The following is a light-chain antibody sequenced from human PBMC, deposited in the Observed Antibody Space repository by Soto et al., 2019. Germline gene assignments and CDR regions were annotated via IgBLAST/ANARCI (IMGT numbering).Light chain of an antibody. V-gene: IGKV3-11*01. CDR3: QQRKTWPPQLT. CDR2: DAS. J-gene: IGKJ3*01. Sequence: EIVLTQSPDTLSLSPGERATLSCRASQSVRSSLAWYQHKPGQAPRLPIYDASNRATGIPARFSVSGSGTAFTLTINSIEPEAFAVYYCQQRKTWPPQLTFGPGTKVDIK. CDR1: QSVRSS.